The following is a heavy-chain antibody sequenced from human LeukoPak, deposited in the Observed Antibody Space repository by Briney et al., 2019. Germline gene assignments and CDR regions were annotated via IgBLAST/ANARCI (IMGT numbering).Heavy chain of an antibody. Sequence: GGSLRLSCAASGFTFSSYSMNWVRQAPGKGLEWVSSISSSSSYIYYADSVKGRFTISRDNAKNSLYLQMNSLRAEDTAVYYCAKTAKEPYYFDYWGQGTLVTVSS. V-gene: IGHV3-21*01. CDR2: ISSSSSYI. CDR3: AKTAKEPYYFDY. J-gene: IGHJ4*02. CDR1: GFTFSSYS. D-gene: IGHD5-18*01.